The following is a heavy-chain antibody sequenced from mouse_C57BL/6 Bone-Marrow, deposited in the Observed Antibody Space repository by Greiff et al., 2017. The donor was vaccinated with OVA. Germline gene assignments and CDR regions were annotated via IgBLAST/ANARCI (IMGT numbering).Heavy chain of an antibody. D-gene: IGHD1-1*01. J-gene: IGHJ2*01. CDR1: GYAFSSSW. Sequence: VQLVESGPELVKPGASVKISCKASGYAFSSSWMNWVKQRPGKGLEWIGRIYPGDGDTNYNGKFKGKATLTAAKSSSTAYMQLSSLTSEDSAVYFCAREKGITTVVDYWGQGTTLTVSS. CDR3: AREKGITTVVDY. V-gene: IGHV1-82*01. CDR2: IYPGDGDT.